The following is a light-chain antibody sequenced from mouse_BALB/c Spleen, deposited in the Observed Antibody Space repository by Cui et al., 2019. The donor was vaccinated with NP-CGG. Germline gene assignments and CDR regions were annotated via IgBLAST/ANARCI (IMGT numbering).Light chain of an antibody. J-gene: IGLJ1*01. Sequence: QAVVPQESALTTSPGETVTLTCRSSAGAVTTNNYPNWVQEKPDHLFTGLIGGTNNRVPGVPARFSGSLIGDKAALTITGAQTEDEAIYFCALWYSNHWVFGGGTKLTVL. CDR1: AGAVTTNNY. CDR3: ALWYSNHWV. V-gene: IGLV1*01. CDR2: GTN.